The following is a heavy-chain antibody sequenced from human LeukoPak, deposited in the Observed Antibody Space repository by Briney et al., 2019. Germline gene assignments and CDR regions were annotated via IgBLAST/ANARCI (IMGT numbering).Heavy chain of an antibody. Sequence: GGSLRLSCAASEFTFSSYEMNWVRQAPGKGLEWVSYISSSASTIYYADSVKGRFAISRDNAKNSLYLQMNSLRAEDTAVYYCARGAGATTDNYLDYWGQGTLVTVSS. D-gene: IGHD1-26*01. CDR1: EFTFSSYE. J-gene: IGHJ4*02. V-gene: IGHV3-48*03. CDR2: ISSSASTI. CDR3: ARGAGATTDNYLDY.